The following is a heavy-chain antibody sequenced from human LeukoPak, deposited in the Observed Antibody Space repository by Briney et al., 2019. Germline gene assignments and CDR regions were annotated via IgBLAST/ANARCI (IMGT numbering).Heavy chain of an antibody. V-gene: IGHV4-34*01. CDR1: GGSFSGYY. J-gene: IGHJ5*02. Sequence: PSETLSLTCAVYGGSFSGYYWSWIRQPLGKGLEWIGEINHSGSTNYNPSLKSRVTISVDTSKNQFSLKLSSVTAADTAVYYCARGPITMVRGPRYNWFDPWGQGTLVTVSS. D-gene: IGHD3-10*01. CDR2: INHSGST. CDR3: ARGPITMVRGPRYNWFDP.